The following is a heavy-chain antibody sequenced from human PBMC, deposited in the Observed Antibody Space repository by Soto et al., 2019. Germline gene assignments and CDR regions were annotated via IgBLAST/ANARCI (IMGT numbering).Heavy chain of an antibody. CDR3: ARDWVGATIDRGLGYDAFDI. V-gene: IGHV3-7*01. D-gene: IGHD1-26*01. CDR1: GFTFSSYW. CDR2: VKKDGSEK. J-gene: IGHJ3*02. Sequence: AGSLRLTCAASGFTFSSYWMSWVCQAQGKGLEWVANVKKDGSEKYYVDSVKGRFTISRDNAKNSLYLHMNGLRGEDTAVYYCARDWVGATIDRGLGYDAFDIWGQGTMVTVSS.